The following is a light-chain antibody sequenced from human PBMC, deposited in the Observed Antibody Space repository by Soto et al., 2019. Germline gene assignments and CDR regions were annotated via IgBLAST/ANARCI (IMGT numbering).Light chain of an antibody. Sequence: QSALTQPASVSGSPGQSITISCTGTSSDVGGYNYVSWYQQHPGKAPKLMIYDVTNRPSGFSNRFSGSKSGNTASLTISGLPAEDEDDYYCSSYTSTSPYVFGAGTKLTVL. V-gene: IGLV2-14*01. CDR1: SSDVGGYNY. J-gene: IGLJ1*01. CDR3: SSYTSTSPYV. CDR2: DVT.